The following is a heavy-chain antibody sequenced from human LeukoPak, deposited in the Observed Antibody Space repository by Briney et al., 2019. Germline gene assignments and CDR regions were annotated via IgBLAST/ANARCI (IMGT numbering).Heavy chain of an antibody. CDR2: ISGSGGST. D-gene: IGHD4-23*01. CDR3: ARETVGLDY. V-gene: IGHV3-23*01. CDR1: GFTFSSYA. Sequence: PGGSLRLSCAASGFTFSSYAMSWVRQAPGKGLEWVSAISGSGGSTYYADPVKGRFTTYRDNAKNSLYLQMNSLRDEDTAVYYCARETVGLDYWGQGTLVTVSS. J-gene: IGHJ4*02.